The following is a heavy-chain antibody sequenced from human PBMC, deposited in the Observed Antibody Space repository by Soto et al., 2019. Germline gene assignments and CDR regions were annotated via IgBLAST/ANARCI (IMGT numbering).Heavy chain of an antibody. Sequence: QVQLQESGPGLVKPSETLSLTCGVSPGSFSSNNWWTWVRQPPGQGLEWIGEIYRTGSTNYNTSLNCRLTISVDKSENLFPLRLTSPTASDTAMYFCASRDPGTGIDSWGQGTLVTVSS. J-gene: IGHJ5*01. CDR2: IYRTGST. V-gene: IGHV4-4*02. CDR3: ASRDPGTGIDS. D-gene: IGHD1-1*01. CDR1: PGSFSSNNW.